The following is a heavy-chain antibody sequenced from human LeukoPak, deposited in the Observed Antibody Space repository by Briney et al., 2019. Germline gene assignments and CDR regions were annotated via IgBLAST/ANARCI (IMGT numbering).Heavy chain of an antibody. V-gene: IGHV3-7*01. CDR2: IKQDGSEK. J-gene: IGHJ4*02. D-gene: IGHD6-19*01. Sequence: GGSLRLSCAASGFTFSTYWMSWVRQAPGKGLEWVANIKQDGSEKYYVDSVKGRFTISRDNAKNSLYLQMNSLRAEDTAIYYCARDGDIAVATAPYYFDYWGQGILVTVSS. CDR3: ARDGDIAVATAPYYFDY. CDR1: GFTFSTYW.